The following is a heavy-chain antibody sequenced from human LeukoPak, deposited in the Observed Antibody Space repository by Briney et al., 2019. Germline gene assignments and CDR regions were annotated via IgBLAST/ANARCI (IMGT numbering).Heavy chain of an antibody. Sequence: TSVKVSCKASGGTFSSYAISWVRQAPGQGLEWMGGIIPIFGTANYAQKFQGRVTITADESTSTAYMELSSLRSEDTAVYYCASSRGYSGYDSTYFDYWGQGTLVTVSS. CDR1: GGTFSSYA. V-gene: IGHV1-69*01. D-gene: IGHD5-12*01. CDR2: IIPIFGTA. J-gene: IGHJ4*02. CDR3: ASSRGYSGYDSTYFDY.